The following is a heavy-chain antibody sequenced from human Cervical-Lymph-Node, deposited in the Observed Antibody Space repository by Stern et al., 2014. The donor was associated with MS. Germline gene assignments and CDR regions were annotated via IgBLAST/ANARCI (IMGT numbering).Heavy chain of an antibody. D-gene: IGHD2-21*02. Sequence: QLVQSGAEVKKPGESLKISCKGSGYNFTSYRIGWVRQMPGKSLEWMGIIYPGDSDVRSSPSCQGQVTISAEKSITTAYLQWSSLKASDTAMYYCARAYCGGDCYLGYWGQGTLVTVSS. CDR1: GYNFTSYR. CDR3: ARAYCGGDCYLGY. J-gene: IGHJ4*02. CDR2: IYPGDSDV. V-gene: IGHV5-51*03.